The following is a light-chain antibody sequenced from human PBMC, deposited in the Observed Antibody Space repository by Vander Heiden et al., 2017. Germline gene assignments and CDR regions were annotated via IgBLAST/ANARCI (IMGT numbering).Light chain of an antibody. CDR1: QRVGTY. J-gene: IGKJ5*01. Sequence: EVFLTQSPATLSVSAGASVSLSCRASQRVGTYLAWSQQKPGQPPTPLGYDVSKRATGIPARFSGSGSGTDFTLTSSSLQPEDFAVYYCQHRSNWPPGITCGHGTRLDIK. V-gene: IGKV3-11*01. CDR2: DVS. CDR3: QHRSNWPPGIT.